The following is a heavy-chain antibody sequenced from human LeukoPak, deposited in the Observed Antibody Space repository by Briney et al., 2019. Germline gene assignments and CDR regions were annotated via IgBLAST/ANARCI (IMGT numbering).Heavy chain of an antibody. CDR3: ARDCSGGSCYGGASF. CDR1: GGSFSGYY. D-gene: IGHD2-15*01. CDR2: ISHSGST. Sequence: PSETLSLTCAVYGGSFSGYYWSWIRQPPGKGLEWIGEISHSGSTNYNPSLKSRVTISVDTSKNQFSLKLSSVTAADTAVYYCARDCSGGSCYGGASFWGQGTLVTVSS. V-gene: IGHV4-34*01. J-gene: IGHJ4*02.